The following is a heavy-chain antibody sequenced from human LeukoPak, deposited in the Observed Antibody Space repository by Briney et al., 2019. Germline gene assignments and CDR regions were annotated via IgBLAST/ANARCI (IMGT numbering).Heavy chain of an antibody. D-gene: IGHD3-3*01. V-gene: IGHV3-30*18. CDR2: ISYDGSNK. CDR3: AKGPGYDFSWFDP. CDR1: GFTFSSYG. Sequence: PGGSLRLSCAASGFTFSSYGMHWVRQAPGKGLEWVAVISYDGSNKYYADSVKGRFTISRDNSKNTLYLQMNSLRAEDTAVYYCAKGPGYDFSWFDPWGQGTLVTVSS. J-gene: IGHJ5*02.